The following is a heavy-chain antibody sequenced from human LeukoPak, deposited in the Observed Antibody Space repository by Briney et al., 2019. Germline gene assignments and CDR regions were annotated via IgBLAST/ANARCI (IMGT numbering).Heavy chain of an antibody. CDR1: GGTFSSYA. V-gene: IGHV1-69*13. CDR2: IIPIFGTA. Sequence: ASVKVSCKASGGTFSSYAISWVRQAPGQGLEWMGGIIPIFGTANYAQKFQGRVTITADESTSTAYMELSSLRSEDTAVYYCASSLDGYYYYYMDVWGKGTTVTISS. D-gene: IGHD1-1*01. J-gene: IGHJ6*03. CDR3: ASSLDGYYYYYMDV.